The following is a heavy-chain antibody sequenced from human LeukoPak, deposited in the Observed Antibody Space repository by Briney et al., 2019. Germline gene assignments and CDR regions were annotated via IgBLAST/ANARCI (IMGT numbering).Heavy chain of an antibody. J-gene: IGHJ4*02. D-gene: IGHD1-1*01. CDR2: IIPILGIA. CDR1: GGTFSSYA. Sequence: ASVKVSCKASGGTFSSYAISWVRQAPGQGLEWMGRIIPILGIANYAQTFQGRVTITADKSTSTAYMELSSLRSEDTAVYYCARTKLEGPFDYWGQGTLVTVSS. V-gene: IGHV1-69*04. CDR3: ARTKLEGPFDY.